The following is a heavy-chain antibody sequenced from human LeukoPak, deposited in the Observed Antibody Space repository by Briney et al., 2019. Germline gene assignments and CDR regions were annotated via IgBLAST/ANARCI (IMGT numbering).Heavy chain of an antibody. D-gene: IGHD5-12*01. J-gene: IGHJ6*03. CDR3: ARDGATFSGYDWYYYMDV. CDR2: IKQDGSEK. V-gene: IGHV3-7*01. Sequence: GGSLRLSCAASGFTLSHYWMSWVRQAPGKGLEWVANIKQDGSEKYYVDSVKGRFTISRDNAKNSLYLQMNSLRDEDTAVYYCARDGATFSGYDWYYYMDVWGKGTTVTVSS. CDR1: GFTLSHYW.